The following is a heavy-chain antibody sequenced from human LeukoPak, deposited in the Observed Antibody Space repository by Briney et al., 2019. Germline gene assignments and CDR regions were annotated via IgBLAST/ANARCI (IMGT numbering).Heavy chain of an antibody. CDR3: ARAPATYSSSWVYGMDV. J-gene: IGHJ6*02. CDR2: IYYSGST. V-gene: IGHV4-59*01. D-gene: IGHD6-13*01. Sequence: SETLSLTCTVSGGSISSYYWSWIRQPPGKGLEWIGYIYYSGSTNYNPSLESRVTISVDTSKNQFSLKLSSVTAADTAVYYCARAPATYSSSWVYGMDVWGQGTTVTVSS. CDR1: GGSISSYY.